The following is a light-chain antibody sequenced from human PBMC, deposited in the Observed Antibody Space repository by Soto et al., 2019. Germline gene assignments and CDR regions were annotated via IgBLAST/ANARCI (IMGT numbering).Light chain of an antibody. Sequence: EIVLTQSPATLSFSPGERATLSCRASQSVSSNLAWYQQKPGQAPRLLIYGASNRATGIPARFSGSGSGTDFTLTISSPEPEDFAVYYCQQRRNWPLTFGGGTKVEIK. CDR2: GAS. V-gene: IGKV3-11*01. CDR3: QQRRNWPLT. J-gene: IGKJ4*01. CDR1: QSVSSN.